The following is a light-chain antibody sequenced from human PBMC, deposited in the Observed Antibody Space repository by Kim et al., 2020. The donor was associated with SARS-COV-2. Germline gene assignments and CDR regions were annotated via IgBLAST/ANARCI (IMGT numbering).Light chain of an antibody. CDR1: KLGDKY. Sequence: SYELTQPPSASVSPGQTGSITCSGDKLGDKYACWYQQKPGQSPVLVIYQDSNRPAGIPERFSGSNSGNTATLTISGTQAMDEADYYCQAWDSSTGVFGGGTKLTVL. J-gene: IGLJ2*01. CDR2: QDS. V-gene: IGLV3-1*01. CDR3: QAWDSSTGV.